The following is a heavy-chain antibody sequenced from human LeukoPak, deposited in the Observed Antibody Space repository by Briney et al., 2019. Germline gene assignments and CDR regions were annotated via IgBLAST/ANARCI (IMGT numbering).Heavy chain of an antibody. CDR2: ISYDGSNK. J-gene: IGHJ3*02. Sequence: PGRSLRLSCAASGFTFSSYAMHWVRQAPGKGLEWVAVISYDGSNKYYADSVKGRFTISRDNSKNTLYLQMNSLRAEDTAVYYCATQFAGNDAFDIWGQGTMVTVSS. CDR3: ATQFAGNDAFDI. V-gene: IGHV3-30-3*01. CDR1: GFTFSSYA. D-gene: IGHD6-13*01.